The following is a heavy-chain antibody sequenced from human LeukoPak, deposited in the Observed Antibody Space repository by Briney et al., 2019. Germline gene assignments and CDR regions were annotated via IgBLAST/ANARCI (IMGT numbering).Heavy chain of an antibody. Sequence: SETLSLTCTVSGGAISSSSHYWGWIRQPPGKGLEWIGSIYRSGSTVYNPSLKSRVAISVDTSRNQFSLKLNSVTASDTAVYYCARNTTVTDWYFDLWGRGTLVTVSS. J-gene: IGHJ2*01. CDR3: ARNTTVTDWYFDL. CDR2: IYRSGST. CDR1: GGAISSSSHY. V-gene: IGHV4-39*01. D-gene: IGHD1-1*01.